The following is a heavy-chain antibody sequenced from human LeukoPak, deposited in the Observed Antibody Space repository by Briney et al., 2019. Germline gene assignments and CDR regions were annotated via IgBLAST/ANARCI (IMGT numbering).Heavy chain of an antibody. V-gene: IGHV1-46*01. CDR2: IKPGGSST. J-gene: IGHJ4*02. CDR1: GYTFTTYY. Sequence: ASVKVSCKASGYTFTTYYIHWVRQAPGQGLEWIGIIKPGGSSTNYAQKFQGRVTMTEDTSTDTAYMELSSLRSEDTAVYYCATFSTGTGYWGQGTLVTVSS. CDR3: ATFSTGTGY. D-gene: IGHD4-17*01.